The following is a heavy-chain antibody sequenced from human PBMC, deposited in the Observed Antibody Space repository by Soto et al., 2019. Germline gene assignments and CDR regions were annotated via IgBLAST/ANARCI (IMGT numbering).Heavy chain of an antibody. CDR1: GYTFTTYG. V-gene: IGHV1-18*01. CDR2: ISAYSGST. D-gene: IGHD6-13*01. Sequence: QVQLVQSGAEVKKPGASVKVSCNASGYTFTTYGISWVRQAPGQGLEWMGWISAYSGSTKFAQKLQGRVTMTTDTSTTTAYMELPSLTSDDTAVYYCARYFTKSSSWPYYFDYWGQGTLVTVSS. J-gene: IGHJ4*02. CDR3: ARYFTKSSSWPYYFDY.